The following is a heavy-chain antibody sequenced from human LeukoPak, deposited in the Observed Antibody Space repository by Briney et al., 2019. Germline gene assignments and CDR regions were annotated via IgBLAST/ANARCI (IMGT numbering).Heavy chain of an antibody. D-gene: IGHD1-26*01. CDR1: GFTFSSHT. V-gene: IGHV3-21*04. Sequence: PGGSLRLSCAASGFTFSSHTMNWVRQAPGKGLEWVSSISSGSNTIFYADSVKGRFTISRDISKNTLYLQMNSLRAEDTAVYYCAKATTRVGSLIDYWGQGTLVTVSS. CDR3: AKATTRVGSLIDY. J-gene: IGHJ4*02. CDR2: ISSGSNTI.